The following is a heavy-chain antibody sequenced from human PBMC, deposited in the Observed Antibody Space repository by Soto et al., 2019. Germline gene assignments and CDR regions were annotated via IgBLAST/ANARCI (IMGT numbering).Heavy chain of an antibody. CDR1: GFTFSSYG. Sequence: GGSLRLSCAASGFTFSSYGMHWVRQAPGKGLEWVAVISYDGSNKYYADSVKGRFTISRDNSKNTLYLQMNSLRAEDTAVYYCAKDLVIEIVGATSFDYWGQGTLVTGSS. CDR2: ISYDGSNK. CDR3: AKDLVIEIVGATSFDY. V-gene: IGHV3-30*18. J-gene: IGHJ4*02. D-gene: IGHD1-26*01.